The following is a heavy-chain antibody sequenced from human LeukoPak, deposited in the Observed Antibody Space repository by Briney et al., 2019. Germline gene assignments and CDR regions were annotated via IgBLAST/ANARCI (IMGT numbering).Heavy chain of an antibody. CDR3: ARARVTTGDYYYYMDV. V-gene: IGHV4-59*08. J-gene: IGHJ6*03. CDR1: AGSISSYY. CDR2: IYYSGST. Sequence: SQTLSLTCTVSAGSISSYYWSWIRQPAGKGLECIGYIYYSGSTNYNPSLKSRVTISVHTSKNQFSLNLSSVTAADTAVYYCARARVTTGDYYYYMDVWGKGTTVTVSS. D-gene: IGHD4-11*01.